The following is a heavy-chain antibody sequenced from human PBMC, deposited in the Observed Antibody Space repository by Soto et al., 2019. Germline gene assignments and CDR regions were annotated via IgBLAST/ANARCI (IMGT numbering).Heavy chain of an antibody. CDR1: GYTFTNDG. CDR3: ARAGAGSYSKGEKGMDV. J-gene: IGHJ6*02. Sequence: QAQLVQSGAEVKKPGASVKVSCKASGYTFTNDGIGWVRQAPGQGLEWMGWINPYNGQTNYALKVQGRVTMTTDTFTPTPYMELRSLGSDDTALCCCARAGAGSYSKGEKGMDVWGQGTTVIVSS. CDR2: INPYNGQT. V-gene: IGHV1-18*04. D-gene: IGHD3-10*01.